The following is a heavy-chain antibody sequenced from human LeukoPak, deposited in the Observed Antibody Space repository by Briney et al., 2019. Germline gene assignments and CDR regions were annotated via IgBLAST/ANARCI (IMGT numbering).Heavy chain of an antibody. D-gene: IGHD3-22*01. V-gene: IGHV3-33*01. Sequence: GGSLRLSCAASGFTFSGYGMHWVRQAPGKGLEWVAVIWYDGSNDDYADSVKGRFTISRDNSKNTLYPQMNSLRAEDTAMYYCARSIPRYDGSAYYPDYWGQGTLVTVSS. CDR1: GFTFSGYG. J-gene: IGHJ4*02. CDR2: IWYDGSND. CDR3: ARSIPRYDGSAYYPDY.